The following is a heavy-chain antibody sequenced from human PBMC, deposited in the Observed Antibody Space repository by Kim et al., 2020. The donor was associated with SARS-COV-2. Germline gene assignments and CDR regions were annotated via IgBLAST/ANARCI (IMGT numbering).Heavy chain of an antibody. V-gene: IGHV1-3*01. CDR3: ARNNQNFFEP. CDR2: NT. D-gene: IGHD1-1*01. J-gene: IGHJ5*02. Sequence: NTKYSQKFQGRVTISRDTSASTAYMELSSLRSEDTAVYYCARNNQNFFEPWGRGTLVTVSS.